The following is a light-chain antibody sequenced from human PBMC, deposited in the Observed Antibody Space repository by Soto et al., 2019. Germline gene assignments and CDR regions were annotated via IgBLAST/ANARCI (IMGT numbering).Light chain of an antibody. Sequence: EIVMTQSPATLSVCPGEGATLSCRASQSVSSNLAWYQQKPGQAPRLLIYGASTRATGIPARFSGSGSGTEFTLTISSLQSEDFAVYYCQQYHNWPRTFAQGTKVDIK. CDR3: QQYHNWPRT. V-gene: IGKV3-15*01. CDR2: GAS. J-gene: IGKJ1*01. CDR1: QSVSSN.